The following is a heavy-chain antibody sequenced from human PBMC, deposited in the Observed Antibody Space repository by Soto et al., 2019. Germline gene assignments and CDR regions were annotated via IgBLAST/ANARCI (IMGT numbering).Heavy chain of an antibody. J-gene: IGHJ5*02. D-gene: IGHD3-22*01. CDR2: IVVGSGNT. V-gene: IGHV1-58*01. CDR3: AAGDYYYDSSGPPGLGWFDP. Sequence: SVKVSCKASGFTFTSSAVQWVLQARGQRLEWIGWIVVGSGNTNYAQKFQERVTITRDMSTSTAYMELSSLRSEDTAVYYCAAGDYYYDSSGPPGLGWFDPWG. CDR1: GFTFTSSA.